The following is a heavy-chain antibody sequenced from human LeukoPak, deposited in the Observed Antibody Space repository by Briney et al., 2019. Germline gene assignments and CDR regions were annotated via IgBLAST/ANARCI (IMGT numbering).Heavy chain of an antibody. CDR2: IGRSGHTT. CDR1: GFTFTSYA. J-gene: IGHJ4*02. D-gene: IGHD4-17*01. V-gene: IGHV3-23*01. CDR3: AKFWGDYPPFHH. Sequence: PGGSLRLSCAASGFTFTSYAMAWVRQAPGKGLQWVSYIGRSGHTTNYADSVRGRFTISRDNSNDIVYLQMNSLRAEDTATYFCAKFWGDYPPFHHWGQGTLVTVSP.